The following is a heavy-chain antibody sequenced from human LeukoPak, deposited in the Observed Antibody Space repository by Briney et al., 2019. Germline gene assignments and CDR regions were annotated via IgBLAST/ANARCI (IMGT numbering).Heavy chain of an antibody. CDR1: GFTFSSYA. V-gene: IGHV3-23*01. CDR3: ASQTYYDILTGYIDY. J-gene: IGHJ4*02. CDR2: ISGSGGST. D-gene: IGHD3-9*01. Sequence: GGSLRLSCAASGFTFSSYAMSWVRQAPGKGLEWVSAISGSGGSTYYADSVKGRFTISRDNSKNTLYLQMNSLRAEDTAVYYCASQTYYDILTGYIDYWGQGTLVTVSS.